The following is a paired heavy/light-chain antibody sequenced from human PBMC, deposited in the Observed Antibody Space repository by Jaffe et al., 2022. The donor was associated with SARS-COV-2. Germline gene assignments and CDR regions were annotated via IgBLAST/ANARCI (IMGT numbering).Heavy chain of an antibody. CDR3: TTDLPSFTIFGVVIDTLRYHGMDV. Sequence: EVRLVESGGGLVKPGGSLRLSCAASGFTFSNAWMNWVRQAPGKGLEWVGRIKSKTDGGTRDYAAPVKDRFTISRDDSKNTLFLQMNSLKTEDTAVYYCTTDLPSFTIFGVVIDTLRYHGMDVWGQGTTVTVSS. CDR1: GFTFSNAW. V-gene: IGHV3-15*01. D-gene: IGHD3-3*01. J-gene: IGHJ6*02. CDR2: IKSKTDGGTR.
Light chain of an antibody. J-gene: IGKJ3*01. CDR3: MQALPPFT. CDR2: LGS. Sequence: DIVMTQSPLSLPVTPGEPASISCRSSQSLLHSNGYNYLAWYLQKPGQSPQLLIYLGSNRASGVPDRFSGSGSGTDFTLKISRVEAEDVGVYYCMQALPPFTFGPGTRVDIK. CDR1: QSLLHSNGYNY. V-gene: IGKV2-28*01.